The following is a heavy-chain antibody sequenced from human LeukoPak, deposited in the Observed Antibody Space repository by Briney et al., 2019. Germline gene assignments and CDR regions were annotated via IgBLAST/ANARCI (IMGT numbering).Heavy chain of an antibody. Sequence: PGGSLRLSCAASGFTFDDYGMSWVRQAPGKGLEWVSGINWNGGSTGYADSVKGRFTISRDNAKNSLYLQMNSLRAEDTALYYCARGRDYYDSSEAFDIWGRGTMVTVSS. J-gene: IGHJ3*02. D-gene: IGHD3-22*01. V-gene: IGHV3-20*04. CDR1: GFTFDDYG. CDR2: INWNGGST. CDR3: ARGRDYYDSSEAFDI.